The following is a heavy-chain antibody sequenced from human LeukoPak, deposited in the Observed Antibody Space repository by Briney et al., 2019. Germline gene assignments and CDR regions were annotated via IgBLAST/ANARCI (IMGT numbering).Heavy chain of an antibody. D-gene: IGHD1-1*01. CDR1: GFTFSSYA. Sequence: GGSLRLSCAASGFTFSSYAMSWVRQAQGKGLEWVSAISGSGGSTYYADSVKGRFTISRDNSKNTLYLQMNSLRAEDTAVYYCVENDGRFDALDIWGQGTMVTVSS. CDR2: ISGSGGST. V-gene: IGHV3-23*01. J-gene: IGHJ3*02. CDR3: VENDGRFDALDI.